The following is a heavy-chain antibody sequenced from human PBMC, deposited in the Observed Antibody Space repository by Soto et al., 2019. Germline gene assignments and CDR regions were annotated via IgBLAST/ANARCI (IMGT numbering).Heavy chain of an antibody. J-gene: IGHJ6*03. CDR3: ARRARPDFYYMDV. V-gene: IGHV3-64*01. D-gene: IGHD6-6*01. CDR2: ISSNGVGT. CDR1: GFTLSGYA. Sequence: EVQLAESGGGLAQPGGSLRLSCAASGFTLSGYAMDWVRQAPGKGLEYVSGISSNGVGTYYANSVKGRFTISRDNSKNTVYRQMGSLRPEVMAVYYCARRARPDFYYMDVWGKGTTVTVSS.